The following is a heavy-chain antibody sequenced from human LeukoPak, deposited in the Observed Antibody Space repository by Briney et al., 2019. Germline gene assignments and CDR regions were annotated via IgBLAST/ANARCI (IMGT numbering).Heavy chain of an antibody. CDR2: ISGGGVIT. CDR1: GFSFSSFA. J-gene: IGHJ5*02. V-gene: IGHV3-23*01. Sequence: GGSLRLSCAASGFSFSSFAMSWARQAPGKGPEWVSAISGGGVITYYADSVKGRFTISRDNSKNTLYLQMNSLRAEDTALYYCAREDYNNYVGNWFDPWGQGTLVTVST. CDR3: AREDYNNYVGNWFDP. D-gene: IGHD4-11*01.